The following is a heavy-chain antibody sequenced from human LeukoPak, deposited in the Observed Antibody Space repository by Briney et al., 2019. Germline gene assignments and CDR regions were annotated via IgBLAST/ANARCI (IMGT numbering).Heavy chain of an antibody. CDR2: INPNSGGT. CDR1: GYTFTGYY. Sequence: ASVKVSCKASGYTFTGYYMHWVRQAPGQGLEWMGWINPNSGGTNYAQKFQGRVTMTRDTSISTAYMELSRLRSDDTAVYYCARVEIVAMMFDYWGQGTLVTVSS. J-gene: IGHJ4*02. CDR3: ARVEIVAMMFDY. D-gene: IGHD5-12*01. V-gene: IGHV1-2*02.